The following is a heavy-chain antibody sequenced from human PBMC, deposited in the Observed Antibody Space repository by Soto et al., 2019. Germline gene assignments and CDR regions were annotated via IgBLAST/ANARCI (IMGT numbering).Heavy chain of an antibody. J-gene: IGHJ6*02. CDR1: GFTFSSYA. CDR3: ARGFSYYDFWREGYGMDV. CDR2: ISYDGSNK. V-gene: IGHV3-30-3*01. Sequence: LRLSCAASGFTFSSYAMHWVRQAPGKGLEWVAVISYDGSNKYYADSVKGRFTISRDNSKNTLYLQMNSLRAEDTAVYYCARGFSYYDFWREGYGMDVWGQGTTVTVSS. D-gene: IGHD3-3*01.